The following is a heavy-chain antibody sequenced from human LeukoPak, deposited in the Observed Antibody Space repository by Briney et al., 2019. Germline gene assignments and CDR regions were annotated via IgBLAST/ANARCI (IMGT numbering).Heavy chain of an antibody. CDR2: ISWNSGSI. D-gene: IGHD4-23*01. CDR1: GFTFDDYA. V-gene: IGHV3-9*03. Sequence: GGSLRLSCAASGFTFDDYAMHWVRQAPGKGLEWVSGISWNSGSIMYADSVKGRFTISRDNAKNSLYLQMNSLRAEDMALNYCAKDIYGGNSFAWNFDYWGQGTLVTVSS. CDR3: AKDIYGGNSFAWNFDY. J-gene: IGHJ4*02.